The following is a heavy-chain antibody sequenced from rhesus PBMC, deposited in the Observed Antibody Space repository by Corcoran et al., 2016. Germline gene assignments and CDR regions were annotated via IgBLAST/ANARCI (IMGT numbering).Heavy chain of an antibody. Sequence: QVQLQESGPGLVKASETLSLTCAVSGGPIITNYWNCIRPPPGTGLEWIGRIRGRGGTTSDNPSLKSRVTISTDTSKNQFSRKLTAVTAADTAIYFCARREDRSDWPGFDSWGQGILVTVSS. D-gene: IGHD2-2*01. CDR3: ARREDRSDWPGFDS. J-gene: IGHJ4*01. CDR2: IRGRGGTT. V-gene: IGHV4-147*01. CDR1: GGPIITNY.